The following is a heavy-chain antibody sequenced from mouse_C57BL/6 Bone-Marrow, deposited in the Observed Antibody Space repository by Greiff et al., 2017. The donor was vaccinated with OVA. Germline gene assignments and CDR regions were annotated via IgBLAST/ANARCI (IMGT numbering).Heavy chain of an antibody. D-gene: IGHD1-1*01. CDR1: GYTFTSYG. V-gene: IGHV1-81*01. Sequence: QVQLQQSGAELARPGASVKLSCKASGYTFTSYGISWVKQRTGQGLEWIGEIYPRSGNTYYNEKFKGKATLTADKSSSRAYMELRSLTSEDSAVYFCASRRYYGSSYPGFAYWGQGTLVTVSA. CDR2: IYPRSGNT. CDR3: ASRRYYGSSYPGFAY. J-gene: IGHJ3*01.